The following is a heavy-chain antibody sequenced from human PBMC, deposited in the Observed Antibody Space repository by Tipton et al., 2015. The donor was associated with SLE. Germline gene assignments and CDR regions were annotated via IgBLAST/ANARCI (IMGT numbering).Heavy chain of an antibody. D-gene: IGHD3-10*01. Sequence: GLVKPSETLSLTCAVYGGSFSGYYWSWIRQPPGKGLEWIGEINHSRSTNYNPSLTSRVTISVDTSKNQFSLKLSSVTAADTAVYYCARRRGSGRSFDYWGQGTLVTVSS. CDR1: GGSFSGYY. CDR3: ARRRGSGRSFDY. J-gene: IGHJ4*02. CDR2: INHSRST. V-gene: IGHV4-34*01.